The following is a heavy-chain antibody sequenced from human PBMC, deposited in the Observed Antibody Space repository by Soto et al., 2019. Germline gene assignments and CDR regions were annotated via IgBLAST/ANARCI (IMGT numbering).Heavy chain of an antibody. D-gene: IGHD3-16*02. Sequence: ASVKVSCKASGYTFTGYYMHWVRQAPGQGLEWMGWINPNSGGTNYAQKIQGWVTMTRDTSISTAYMELSRLRSDDTAVYYCSRANLYDYVWGSYRLGAPFFDYWGQGTLVTVSS. CDR2: INPNSGGT. J-gene: IGHJ4*02. V-gene: IGHV1-2*04. CDR3: SRANLYDYVWGSYRLGAPFFDY. CDR1: GYTFTGYY.